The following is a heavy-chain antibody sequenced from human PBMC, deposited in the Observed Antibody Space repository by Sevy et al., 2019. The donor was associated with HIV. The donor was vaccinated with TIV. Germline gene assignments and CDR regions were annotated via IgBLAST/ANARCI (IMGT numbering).Heavy chain of an antibody. J-gene: IGHJ4*02. CDR3: ARFLKGDYTNYFDS. D-gene: IGHD4-4*01. V-gene: IGHV2-5*02. Sequence: SGPTLVNPAQTLTLTCSFSGFSLNTSGVGVGWIRVPPGKALEWLALIFWDDEKRYSPPLKNRLTITKDTSKNQVVLTMTNMDPVDTATYYCARFLKGDYTNYFDSWDQGSLVTVSS. CDR2: IFWDDEK. CDR1: GFSLNTSGVG.